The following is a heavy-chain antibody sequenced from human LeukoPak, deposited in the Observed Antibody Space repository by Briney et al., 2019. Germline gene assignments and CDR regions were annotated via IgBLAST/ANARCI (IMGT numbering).Heavy chain of an antibody. CDR1: GYTFTSYD. J-gene: IGHJ5*02. CDR3: ARSGGKDSNWFDP. Sequence: ASVKVSCKASGYTFTSYDINWVRQAPGQRLEWMGWINAGNGNTKYSQKFQGRVTITRDTSASTAYMELSSLRSEDTAVYYCARSGGKDSNWFDPWGQGTLVTVSS. V-gene: IGHV1-3*01. D-gene: IGHD4-23*01. CDR2: INAGNGNT.